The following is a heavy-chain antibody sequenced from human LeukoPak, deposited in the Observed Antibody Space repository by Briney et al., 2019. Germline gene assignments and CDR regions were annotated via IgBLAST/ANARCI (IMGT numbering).Heavy chain of an antibody. CDR2: ISGSGGST. J-gene: IGHJ2*01. CDR3: AKDRVTGTGWYFDL. V-gene: IGHV3-23*01. D-gene: IGHD1-20*01. CDR1: GFTFSSYA. Sequence: GGSLRLSCAASGFTFSSYAMSWVRQAPGEGLEWGLAISGSGGSTYYADSVKGRFTISRDNSKNTLYLQMNSLRAEDTAVYYCAKDRVTGTGWYFDLWGRGTLVTVSS.